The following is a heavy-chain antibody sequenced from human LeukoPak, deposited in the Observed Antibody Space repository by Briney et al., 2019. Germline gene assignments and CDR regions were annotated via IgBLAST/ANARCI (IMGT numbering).Heavy chain of an antibody. V-gene: IGHV1-69*13. CDR1: GGTFSSYA. J-gene: IGHJ4*02. D-gene: IGHD2-21*01. Sequence: ASVKVSCKASGGTFSSYAISWVRQAPGQGLEWMGGIIPIFGTANYAQKFQGRVTITADESTSTAYMELSSLRSEDTAVYYCARGVAYCGGDCYLYYWGQGTLVTVSS. CDR3: ARGVAYCGGDCYLYY. CDR2: IIPIFGTA.